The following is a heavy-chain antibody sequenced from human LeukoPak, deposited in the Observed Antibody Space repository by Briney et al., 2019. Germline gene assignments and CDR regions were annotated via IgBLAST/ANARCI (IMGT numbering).Heavy chain of an antibody. CDR2: INHRGTT. CDR3: ARGSDSYGYPYYYYYYMDV. V-gene: IGHV4-34*01. CDR1: GGSLSGYY. J-gene: IGHJ6*03. D-gene: IGHD5-18*01. Sequence: SETLSLTCAVYGGSLSGYYWTWIRQPPEKGLEWIGEINHRGTTNYNPSLRSRVTISVDSSKNQFSLRLTSVTAADTAVYYCARGSDSYGYPYYYYYYMDVWGKGTTVTVSS.